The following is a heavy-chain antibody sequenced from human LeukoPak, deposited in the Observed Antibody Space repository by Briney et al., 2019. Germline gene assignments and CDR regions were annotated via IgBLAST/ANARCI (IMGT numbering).Heavy chain of an antibody. V-gene: IGHV3-30*02. CDR1: GFTFSSYG. CDR3: ARDPLSSSSFDY. J-gene: IGHJ4*02. CDR2: IRYDGSNK. Sequence: GGSLRLSCAASGFTFSSYGMHWVRQAPGKGLGWVAFIRYDGSNKYYADSVKGRFTISRDNSKNTLYLQMNSLRAEDTAVYYCARDPLSSSSFDYWGQGTLVTVSS. D-gene: IGHD6-13*01.